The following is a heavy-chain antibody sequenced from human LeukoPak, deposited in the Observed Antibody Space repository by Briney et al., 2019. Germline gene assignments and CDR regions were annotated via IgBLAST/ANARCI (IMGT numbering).Heavy chain of an antibody. D-gene: IGHD3-10*01. V-gene: IGHV4-4*07. CDR1: GGSISSYY. CDR3: ARDRNYYYGSGSYPYDAFDI. Sequence: PSETLSLTCTVPGGSISSYYWSCIRQPAGKGLEWSGRIYATGSTNYNPSLKSRVTMSVDTSKNQFSLKLSSVTAADTAVYYCARDRNYYYGSGSYPYDAFDIWSQGTMVTVSS. CDR2: IYATGST. J-gene: IGHJ3*02.